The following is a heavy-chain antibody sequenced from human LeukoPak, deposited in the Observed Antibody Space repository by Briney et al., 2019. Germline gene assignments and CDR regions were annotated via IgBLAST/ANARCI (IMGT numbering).Heavy chain of an antibody. V-gene: IGHV3-23*01. Sequence: PGGSLRLSCAASGFTFSTYAMSWVRQAPGKGLEWVSAISGTGDSTYYVDSVKGRFTISRDNSKNTLYLQMNSLRAEDTAVYYCASADYGGNRRYFDYWGQGTLVTVSS. CDR2: ISGTGDST. D-gene: IGHD4-23*01. CDR1: GFTFSTYA. J-gene: IGHJ4*02. CDR3: ASADYGGNRRYFDY.